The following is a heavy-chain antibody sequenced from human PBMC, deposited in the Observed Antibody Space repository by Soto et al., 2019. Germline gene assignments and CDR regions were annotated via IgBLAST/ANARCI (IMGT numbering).Heavy chain of an antibody. CDR1: GFTFSSYA. D-gene: IGHD4-17*01. CDR2: ISGSGGSK. Sequence: EVQLLESGGGLVQPGGSLRLSCAASGFTFSSYAMSWVRQAPGKGLEWVSAISGSGGSKYYADSVKGRFTISRDNYKNTLYLQMNSLRAVDTAVYYCAKDSRPYGDYTGSFDLWGRGTLVTVSS. V-gene: IGHV3-23*01. J-gene: IGHJ2*01. CDR3: AKDSRPYGDYTGSFDL.